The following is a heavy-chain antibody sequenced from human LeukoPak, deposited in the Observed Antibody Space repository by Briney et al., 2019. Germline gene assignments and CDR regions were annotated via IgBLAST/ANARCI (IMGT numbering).Heavy chain of an antibody. Sequence: GGSLRLSCAASGFTFSSYSMNWVLQAPGKGLEWVSSISSSYIYYADSVKGRFTISRDNAKNSLYLQMNSLRAEDTAVYYCASTLMTTVTTNWFDPWGQGTLVTVSA. CDR2: ISSSYI. J-gene: IGHJ5*02. V-gene: IGHV3-21*01. CDR3: ASTLMTTVTTNWFDP. D-gene: IGHD4-17*01. CDR1: GFTFSSYS.